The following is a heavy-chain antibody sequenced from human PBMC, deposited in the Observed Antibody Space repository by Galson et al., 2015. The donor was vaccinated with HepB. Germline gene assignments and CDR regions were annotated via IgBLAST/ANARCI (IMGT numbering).Heavy chain of an antibody. V-gene: IGHV3-7*01. CDR2: IKQDGSEK. CDR1: GFTFSSYW. J-gene: IGHJ4*02. D-gene: IGHD3-22*01. Sequence: SLRLSCAASGFTFSSYWMSWVRQAPGKGLEWVANIKQDGSEKYHVDSVKGRFTISRDNAKNSLYLQMNSLRAEDTAVYYCAREMYYYDSSGYYLPPYFDYWGQGTLVTVSS. CDR3: AREMYYYDSSGYYLPPYFDY.